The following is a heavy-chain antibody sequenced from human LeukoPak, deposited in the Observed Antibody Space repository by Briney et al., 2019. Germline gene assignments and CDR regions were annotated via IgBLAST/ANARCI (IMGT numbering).Heavy chain of an antibody. CDR1: GFTFSSYE. CDR2: ISSSGSTI. J-gene: IGHJ4*02. Sequence: GGSLRLSCAASGFTFSSYEMNWVRQAPGKGLEWVSYISSSGSTIYYADSVKGRFTISRDNAKNSLYLQMNSLRAEDTAVYYCACTSGSSSSWSPYYFDYWGQGTLVTVSS. V-gene: IGHV3-48*03. D-gene: IGHD6-13*01. CDR3: ACTSGSSSSWSPYYFDY.